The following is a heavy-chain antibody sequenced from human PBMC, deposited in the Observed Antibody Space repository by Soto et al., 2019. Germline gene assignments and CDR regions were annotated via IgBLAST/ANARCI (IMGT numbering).Heavy chain of an antibody. CDR3: ASKGSPLHYGMDV. Sequence: TLSLTCAVSGGSISSSNWWSWVRQPPGKGLEWIGEIYHSGSTNYNPSLKSRVTISVDKSKNQFSLKLSSVTAADTAVYYCASKGSPLHYGMDVWGQGTTVTVSS. V-gene: IGHV4-4*02. J-gene: IGHJ6*02. CDR1: GGSISSSNW. CDR2: IYHSGST.